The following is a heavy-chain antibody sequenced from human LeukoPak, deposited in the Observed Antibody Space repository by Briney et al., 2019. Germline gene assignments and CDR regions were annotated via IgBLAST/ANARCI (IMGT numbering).Heavy chain of an antibody. J-gene: IGHJ4*02. V-gene: IGHV4-38-2*02. Sequence: PSETLSLTCTVSGYSISSGYYWGWIRQPPGKGLEWIGSIYHSGSTYYNPSLKSRVTISVDTSKNQFSLKLSSVTAADTAVYYCARVPSSYSSGLDYWGQGTLVTVSS. CDR1: GYSISSGYY. D-gene: IGHD6-19*01. CDR2: IYHSGST. CDR3: ARVPSSYSSGLDY.